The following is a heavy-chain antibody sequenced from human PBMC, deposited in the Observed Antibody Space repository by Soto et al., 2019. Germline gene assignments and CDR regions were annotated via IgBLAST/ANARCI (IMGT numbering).Heavy chain of an antibody. CDR2: IGSSSSYI. V-gene: IGHV3-21*01. D-gene: IGHD2-2*01. Sequence: TVGSLRLSCAASGFTFSSYSMNWVRQAPGKGLEWVSSIGSSSSYIYYADSVKGRFTISRDNAKNSLYLQMNSLRAEDTAVYYCARAGDIVVVPAAPPGFGNWFDPWGQGTLVTVSS. CDR3: ARAGDIVVVPAAPPGFGNWFDP. CDR1: GFTFSSYS. J-gene: IGHJ5*02.